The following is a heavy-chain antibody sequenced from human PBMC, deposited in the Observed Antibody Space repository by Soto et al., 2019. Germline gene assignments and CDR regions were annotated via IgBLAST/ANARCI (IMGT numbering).Heavy chain of an antibody. J-gene: IGHJ4*02. V-gene: IGHV1-3*01. CDR1: GYTFTNYA. CDR2: INAGNAKT. CDR3: ARDGAVAGNTNFDY. D-gene: IGHD6-19*01. Sequence: ASVKVSCKASGYTFTNYAIHWVCQGPGQRLEWMGWINAGNAKTKYSQKFQGRVTIPRDTSASTAYMELSSLRSEDTAVYYCARDGAVAGNTNFDYWGQGTLVTVSS.